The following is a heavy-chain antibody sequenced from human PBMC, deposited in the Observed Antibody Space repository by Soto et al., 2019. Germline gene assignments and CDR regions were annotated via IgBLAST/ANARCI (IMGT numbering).Heavy chain of an antibody. CDR1: GFTFNIYA. CDR3: VKGEYYYDSSGYYPFDY. D-gene: IGHD3-22*01. J-gene: IGHJ4*02. CDR2: ISTNGGNT. Sequence: EVPLVESGGGLVQPGGSLRLSCSASGFTFNIYAMHWVRQAPGKGLEYVSSISTNGGNTDYADSVKGRFTISRDNSKNTVYLQMSSLRAEDTAVYYCVKGEYYYDSSGYYPFDYWGRGTLVTVSS. V-gene: IGHV3-64D*06.